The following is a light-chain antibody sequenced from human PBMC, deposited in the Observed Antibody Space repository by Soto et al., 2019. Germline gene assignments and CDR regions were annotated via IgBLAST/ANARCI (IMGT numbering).Light chain of an antibody. Sequence: EIVLTQSPGTLSLSPGERATLSCRASQSVRGNYLAWYQQKPGQAPRLLIYDASNRATGIPARFSGSGSGTDFTLTISSLEPEDFAVYYCQHRNNRPFSFGPGTKVDIK. CDR1: QSVRGNY. J-gene: IGKJ3*01. V-gene: IGKV3-11*01. CDR2: DAS. CDR3: QHRNNRPFS.